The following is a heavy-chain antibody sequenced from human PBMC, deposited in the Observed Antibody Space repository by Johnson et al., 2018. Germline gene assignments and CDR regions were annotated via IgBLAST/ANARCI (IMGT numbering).Heavy chain of an antibody. CDR2: ISNTAITM. CDR3: AAYYYVAFDI. Sequence: QVRLVESGGGLVEPGGSLRLSCAPSGFTFPDYYMTWIRQAPGKGLEWISFISNTAITMYYAASVRDRFPNSRDNAKNALFLHMDSLRPEDTAVYYCAAYYYVAFDIWGQGTMVTVSS. J-gene: IGHJ3*02. V-gene: IGHV3-11*01. D-gene: IGHD3-10*02. CDR1: GFTFPDYY.